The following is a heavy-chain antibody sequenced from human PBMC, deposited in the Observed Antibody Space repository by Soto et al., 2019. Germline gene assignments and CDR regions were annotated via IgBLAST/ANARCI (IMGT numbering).Heavy chain of an antibody. D-gene: IGHD4-17*01. CDR1: GYTFTSYG. Sequence: QVQLVQSGAEVKKPGASVKVSCKASGYTFTSYGISWVRQAPGQGREWMGWFCAYNGNTNYAQKLQGRVTMTTDTNTSKAYMERRSPRADDTAVYYCARGGEDYGDPIDYWGQGTLVTVSS. CDR2: FCAYNGNT. CDR3: ARGGEDYGDPIDY. J-gene: IGHJ4*02. V-gene: IGHV1-18*01.